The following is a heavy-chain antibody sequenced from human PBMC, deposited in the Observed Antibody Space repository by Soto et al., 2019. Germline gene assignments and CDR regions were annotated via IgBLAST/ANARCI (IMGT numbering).Heavy chain of an antibody. D-gene: IGHD2-21*01. CDR3: AKDCIGWFDS. J-gene: IGHJ5*01. CDR2: ISYDGSNK. Sequence: QVQLVESGGGVVQPGRSLRLSCAASGFTFSSYGIHWVRQAPGKGLEWVAVISYDGSNKYYADSVKGRFTISRDNSKNTLYLQMNSLRAEDTAVYYCAKDCIGWFDSWGQGTLVTVSS. V-gene: IGHV3-30*18. CDR1: GFTFSSYG.